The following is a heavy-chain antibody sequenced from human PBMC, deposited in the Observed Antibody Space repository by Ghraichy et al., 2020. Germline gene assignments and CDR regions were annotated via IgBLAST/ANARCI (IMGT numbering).Heavy chain of an antibody. CDR3: AREKSTMVRGPMNAFDI. J-gene: IGHJ3*02. D-gene: IGHD3-10*01. CDR2: ISAYNGNT. Sequence: ASVKVSCKASGYTFTSYGISWVRQAPGQGLEWMGWISAYNGNTNYAQKLQGRVTMTTDTSTSTAYMELRSLRSDDTAVYYCAREKSTMVRGPMNAFDIWGQGTMVTVSS. CDR1: GYTFTSYG. V-gene: IGHV1-18*04.